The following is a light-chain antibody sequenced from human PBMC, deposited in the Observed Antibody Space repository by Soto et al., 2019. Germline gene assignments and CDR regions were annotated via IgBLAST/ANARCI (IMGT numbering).Light chain of an antibody. Sequence: DIQMTQSPSTLSASVGDRVTITCRASQSISSWLAWYQQKPGKAPKLLIYDASSLESGVPSRFSGSGSGTEFTLTISSLQPDDFATYYCQQYNSYVLTFGQGTKVEIK. CDR1: QSISSW. J-gene: IGKJ1*01. CDR3: QQYNSYVLT. V-gene: IGKV1-5*01. CDR2: DAS.